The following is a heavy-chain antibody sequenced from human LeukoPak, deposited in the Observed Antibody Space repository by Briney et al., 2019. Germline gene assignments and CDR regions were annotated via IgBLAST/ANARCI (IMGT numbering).Heavy chain of an antibody. Sequence: PGGSLRLSCAASGFTFSSYSMNWVRQVPGKGLEWVSSISSSSAYIYYADSMKGRFTISRDNAKNSLFLQMNSLRAEDTAVYYCARAGHSAYKSAGDYWGQGTLVTVSS. J-gene: IGHJ4*02. D-gene: IGHD5-12*01. CDR2: ISSSSAYI. CDR1: GFTFSSYS. V-gene: IGHV3-21*01. CDR3: ARAGHSAYKSAGDY.